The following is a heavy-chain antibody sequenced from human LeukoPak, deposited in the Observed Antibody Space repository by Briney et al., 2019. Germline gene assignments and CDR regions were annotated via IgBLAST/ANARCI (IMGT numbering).Heavy chain of an antibody. CDR1: GFTFSSYA. CDR3: AKDRHCSSTSCYSHFDY. J-gene: IGHJ4*02. Sequence: AGGSLRLSCAASGFTFSSYAMSWVRQAPGKGLEWVSAISGSGGSTYYADSVKGRFTISRDNSKNTLYLQMNSLRAEDTAVYYCAKDRHCSSTSCYSHFDYWGQGTLVTVSS. CDR2: ISGSGGST. D-gene: IGHD2-2*02. V-gene: IGHV3-23*01.